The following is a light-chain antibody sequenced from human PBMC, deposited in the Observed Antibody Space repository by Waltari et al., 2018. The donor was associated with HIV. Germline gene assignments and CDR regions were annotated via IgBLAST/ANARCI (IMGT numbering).Light chain of an antibody. Sequence: DVLATQFPESLTVSPGETASISCRATESLLHSNGRNYLDWYVQRPGQTPRLVSDLASNRASGVPDRFVGGGSGTDFTLRISRVEPGDVGTYFCLQNIRAPFAFGQGTTLQI. CDR3: LQNIRAPFA. V-gene: IGKV2-28*01. J-gene: IGKJ2*01. CDR1: ESLLHSNGRNY. CDR2: LAS.